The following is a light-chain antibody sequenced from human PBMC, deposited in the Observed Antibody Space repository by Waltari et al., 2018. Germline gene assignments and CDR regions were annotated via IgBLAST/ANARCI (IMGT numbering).Light chain of an antibody. V-gene: IGLV2-23*02. J-gene: IGLJ1*01. CDR3: YSYAGGRV. CDR1: SSDVGVSNL. CDR2: EVT. Sequence: QSALTQPAAVSGSPGQSITIPCTGSSSDVGVSNLVSRYLQHPGKAPKLIIYEVTKRPSGVSNRFSGSKSGNTASLTISGLQAEDEADYYCYSYAGGRVFGTGTKVTVL.